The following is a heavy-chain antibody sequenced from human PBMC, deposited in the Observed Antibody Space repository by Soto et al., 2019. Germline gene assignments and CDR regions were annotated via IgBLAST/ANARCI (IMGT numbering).Heavy chain of an antibody. Sequence: AVKVSCKASGGTFSSYAISWVRQAPGQGLEWMGGTIPIFGTANYAQKFQGRVTITADESTSTAYMELSSLRSEDTAVYYCARGRITIFGVVRRGYYYYCMDVCGQGPTVTVS. J-gene: IGHJ6*02. D-gene: IGHD3-3*01. V-gene: IGHV1-69*13. CDR1: GGTFSSYA. CDR3: ARGRITIFGVVRRGYYYYCMDV. CDR2: TIPIFGTA.